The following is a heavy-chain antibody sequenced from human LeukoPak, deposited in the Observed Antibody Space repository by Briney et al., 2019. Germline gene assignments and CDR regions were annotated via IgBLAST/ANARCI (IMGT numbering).Heavy chain of an antibody. Sequence: VGSLRLSCAASGFTSSSHDVNWVSQAPGQGLEWVSSITSYSYIYYADSLKGRFTISRDNARISLYLHMNGLRDDDTAVYYCARDHSYWTVIDYWGRGPLVTVSS. V-gene: IGHV3-69-1*01. J-gene: IGHJ4*02. CDR3: ARDHSYWTVIDY. CDR1: GFTSSSHD. CDR2: ITSYSYI. D-gene: IGHD3-10*01.